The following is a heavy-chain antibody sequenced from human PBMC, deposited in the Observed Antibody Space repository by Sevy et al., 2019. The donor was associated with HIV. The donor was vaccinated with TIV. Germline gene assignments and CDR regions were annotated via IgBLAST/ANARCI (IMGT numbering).Heavy chain of an antibody. V-gene: IGHV3-23*01. CDR1: GFTFRTYA. J-gene: IGHJ4*02. Sequence: GGSLRLSCAASGFTFRTYAMTWVRQAPGKGLDWVSAISGSGASTYYADSVKGRFTISRDNSKNTLYLQMNSLRAEDTAVYYCAKEGGGYNYDSSGLLDNWGPGTLVTVSS. CDR2: ISGSGAST. CDR3: AKEGGGYNYDSSGLLDN. D-gene: IGHD3-22*01.